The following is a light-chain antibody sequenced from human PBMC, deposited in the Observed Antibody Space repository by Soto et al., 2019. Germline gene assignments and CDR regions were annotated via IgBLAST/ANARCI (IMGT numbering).Light chain of an antibody. CDR2: DVS. V-gene: IGLV2-14*01. CDR1: SSDVGGYTY. Sequence: QSALTQPASVSGSPGQAITISCTGTSSDVGGYTYVSWYQQHPGKAPKFIIYDVSNRPSGVSNRFSGSKSGNTASLTISGLQAEDDADYYCSSDTTSNTRQIVFGTGTKLTVL. J-gene: IGLJ1*01. CDR3: SSDTTSNTRQIV.